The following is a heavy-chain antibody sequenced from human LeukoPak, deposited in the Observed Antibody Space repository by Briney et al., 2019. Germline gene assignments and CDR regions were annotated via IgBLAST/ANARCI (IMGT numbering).Heavy chain of an antibody. CDR3: ARDGTGSPSSAPYYYYYMDV. CDR1: GGSISSGGDY. CDR2: IYYSGST. D-gene: IGHD1-26*01. Sequence: SETLSLTCTVSGGSISSGGDYWSWIRQHPGKGLEWIGYIYYSGSTYYNPSLKSRVTITVDTSKNQFSLKLSSVTAADTAVYYCARDGTGSPSSAPYYYYYMDVWGKGTTVTVSS. V-gene: IGHV4-31*03. J-gene: IGHJ6*03.